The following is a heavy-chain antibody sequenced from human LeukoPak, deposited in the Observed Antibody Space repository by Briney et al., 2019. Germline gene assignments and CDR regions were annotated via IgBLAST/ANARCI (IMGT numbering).Heavy chain of an antibody. CDR1: GFTFSNYW. V-gene: IGHV3-7*01. CDR3: ARDRGLRGDY. J-gene: IGHJ4*02. Sequence: GGSLRLSCEGSGFTFSNYWMGWVRQAPGKGLQWVANIKTDGSEKYYVDSVKGRFTISRDNAKNSLYLQMNSLRAEDTAVYYCARDRGLRGDYWGQGTLVTVSS. D-gene: IGHD3-10*01. CDR2: IKTDGSEK.